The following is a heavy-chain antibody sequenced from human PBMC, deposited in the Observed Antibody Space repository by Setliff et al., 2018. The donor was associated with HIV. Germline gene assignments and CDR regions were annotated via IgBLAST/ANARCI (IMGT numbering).Heavy chain of an antibody. D-gene: IGHD4-4*01. CDR1: GYPIIEAYY. J-gene: IGHJ6*03. CDR2: IFRGVTT. V-gene: IGHV4-38-2*01. Sequence: PSETLSLTCAVSGYPIIEAYYWLWIRQSPTKGLEYIGIIFRGVTTYYNPSLRSRVALSMDTSKNRFSLRLISVTAADTAIYYCARADSRRGAGYQYMDVWGKGTTVTVSS. CDR3: ARADSRRGAGYQYMDV.